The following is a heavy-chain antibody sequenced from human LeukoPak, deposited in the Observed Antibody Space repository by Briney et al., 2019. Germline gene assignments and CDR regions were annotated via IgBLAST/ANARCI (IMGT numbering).Heavy chain of an antibody. V-gene: IGHV3-7*01. CDR2: IKQDGSEK. Sequence: GGSLRLSCAASGFTFSSYWMTWVRQAPGKGLEWVANIKQDGSEKYYVDSVKGRFTISRDNAKNSLSLQMNSLRAEDTAVYYCARAAYSSTWYSRYFDLWGRGTLVTVSS. CDR3: ARAAYSSTWYSRYFDL. D-gene: IGHD6-13*01. CDR1: GFTFSSYW. J-gene: IGHJ2*01.